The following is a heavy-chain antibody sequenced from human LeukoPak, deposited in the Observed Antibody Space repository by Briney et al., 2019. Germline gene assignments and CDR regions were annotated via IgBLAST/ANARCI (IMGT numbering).Heavy chain of an antibody. Sequence: ASVKVSCKASGGTFSSYAISWVRQAPGQGLEWMGWISAYNGNTNYAQKLQGRVTMTTDTSTSTAYMELRSLRSDDTAVYYCARERRGSFDYWGQGTLVTVSS. CDR1: GGTFSSYA. D-gene: IGHD3-16*01. J-gene: IGHJ4*02. CDR2: ISAYNGNT. CDR3: ARERRGSFDY. V-gene: IGHV1-18*01.